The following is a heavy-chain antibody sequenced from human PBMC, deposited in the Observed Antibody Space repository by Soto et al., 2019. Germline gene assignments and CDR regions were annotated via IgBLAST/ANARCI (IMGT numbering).Heavy chain of an antibody. V-gene: IGHV3-30*18. CDR2: ISYDGSNK. CDR3: AKAYYYGSGSYRRYYGMDV. J-gene: IGHJ6*02. Sequence: GGSLRLSCAASGFTFSSYGMHWVRQAPGKGLEWVAVISYDGSNKYYADSVKGRFTISRDNSKNTLYLQMNSLRAEDTAVYYCAKAYYYGSGSYRRYYGMDVWGQGTTVTVSS. D-gene: IGHD3-10*01. CDR1: GFTFSSYG.